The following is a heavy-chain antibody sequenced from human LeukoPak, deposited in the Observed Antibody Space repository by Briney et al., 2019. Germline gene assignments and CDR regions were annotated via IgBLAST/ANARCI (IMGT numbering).Heavy chain of an antibody. CDR1: GFTFSTYW. Sequence: GGSLRLSCAASGFTFSTYWMHWVRQVPGKGLVWVSRIKSDGSITTYADSVEGRFTISRDNAKNTVYLQMNSLRAEDTAMYCCRIWFGNSAGFDMWGQGTMVTVSS. CDR3: RIWFGNSAGFDM. CDR2: IKSDGSIT. D-gene: IGHD3-10*01. J-gene: IGHJ3*02. V-gene: IGHV3-74*01.